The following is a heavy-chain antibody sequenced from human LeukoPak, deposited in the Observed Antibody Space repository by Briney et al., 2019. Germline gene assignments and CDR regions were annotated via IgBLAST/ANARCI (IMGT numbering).Heavy chain of an antibody. CDR1: GFSFSNYW. CDR2: IKHDGIEM. D-gene: IGHD6-19*01. V-gene: IGHV3-7*01. Sequence: PGGSLRLSCAASGFSFSNYWMSWVRQAPGKGLEWVANIKHDGIEMNYADSAKGRFTISRDNAKNSLYLQMTSLRAEDTALYYCTRATGWYPDYWGQGTLITVSS. CDR3: TRATGWYPDY. J-gene: IGHJ4*02.